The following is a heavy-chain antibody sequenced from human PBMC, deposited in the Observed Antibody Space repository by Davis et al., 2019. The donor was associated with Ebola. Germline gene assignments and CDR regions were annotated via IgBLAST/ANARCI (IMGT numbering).Heavy chain of an antibody. CDR1: GFTLSSKW. J-gene: IGHJ4*02. CDR3: ARGGATVTTPLDY. D-gene: IGHD4-17*01. CDR2: IDHVGSGT. V-gene: IGHV3-74*01. Sequence: GESLKISCAVSGFTLSSKWMHWVRQVPGKGLEWVSRIDHVGSGTSYADFVEGRFTISRDNVKNTLFLQMNSLRAEDTAVYYCARGGATVTTPLDYWGQGTLVTVSS.